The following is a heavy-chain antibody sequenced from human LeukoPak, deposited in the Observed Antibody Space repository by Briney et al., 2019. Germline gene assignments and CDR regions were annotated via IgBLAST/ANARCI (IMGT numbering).Heavy chain of an antibody. D-gene: IGHD2/OR15-2a*01. CDR1: GFPFSSYV. Sequence: GGSLRLSCAASGFPFSSYVMHWLRQTPGKGLEWVAVIWFDGGKIYYADSVKGRFTISRDNSKNTLYLQMNSLRAEDTAVYHCARDFTNIRGGGYFDNWGQEPWSPSPQ. V-gene: IGHV3-33*01. CDR3: ARDFTNIRGGGYFDN. CDR2: IWFDGGKI. J-gene: IGHJ4*01.